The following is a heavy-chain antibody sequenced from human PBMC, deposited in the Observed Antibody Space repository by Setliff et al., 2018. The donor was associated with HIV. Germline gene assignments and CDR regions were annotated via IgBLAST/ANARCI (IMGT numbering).Heavy chain of an antibody. J-gene: IGHJ5*02. Sequence: GGSLRLSCVGSGFAFGTYTINWVRLAPGKGLEWVASINKRSDYLYYAGSVKGRFTISRDNAKNSVFLQMNSLRGEDTGLYFCVRDGLPAAGYNWFDPWGQGTPVTVSS. CDR2: INKRSDYL. CDR3: VRDGLPAAGYNWFDP. D-gene: IGHD6-25*01. V-gene: IGHV3-21*01. CDR1: GFAFGTYT.